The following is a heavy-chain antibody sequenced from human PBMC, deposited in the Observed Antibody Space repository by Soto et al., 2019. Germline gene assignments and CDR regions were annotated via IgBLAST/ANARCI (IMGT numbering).Heavy chain of an antibody. V-gene: IGHV3-9*01. J-gene: IGHJ4*02. CDR1: GFTFSSYA. CDR3: AKGAGLITFGGVIAYFDY. CDR2: ISWNSGSI. D-gene: IGHD3-16*02. Sequence: EVQLLESGGGLVQPGGSLRLSCAASGFTFSSYAMHWVRQAPGKGLEWVSGISWNSGSIGYADSVKGRFTISRDNAKNSLYLQMNSLRAEDTALYYCAKGAGLITFGGVIAYFDYWGQGTLVTVSS.